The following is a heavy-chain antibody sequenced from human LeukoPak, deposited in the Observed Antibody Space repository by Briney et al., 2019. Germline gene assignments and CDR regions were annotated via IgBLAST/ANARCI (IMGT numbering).Heavy chain of an antibody. CDR3: AREMGDKYSSSWALDL. Sequence: GGSLRPSRAASGIPFSSYSMNWVRQAPGKGLDWVSSISSSSSYIYYADSVKGRVTISRENAKNSLYLQMNSLRAGDTAVYYCAREMGDKYSSSWALDLGGRGTLVTVSS. CDR2: ISSSSSYI. D-gene: IGHD6-13*01. V-gene: IGHV3-21*01. CDR1: GIPFSSYS. J-gene: IGHJ2*01.